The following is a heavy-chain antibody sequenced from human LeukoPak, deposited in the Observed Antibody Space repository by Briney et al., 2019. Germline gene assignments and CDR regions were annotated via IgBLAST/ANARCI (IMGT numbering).Heavy chain of an antibody. V-gene: IGHV1-2*04. J-gene: IGHJ6*02. CDR1: GYTFTGYY. CDR3: ARVGSYYYGMDV. CDR2: INPNSGGT. D-gene: IGHD1-26*01. Sequence: GASVKVSCTASGYTFTGYYMHWVRQAPGQGLEWMGWINPNSGGTNYAQKFQGWVTMTRDTSISTAYMELSRLRSDDTAVYYCARVGSYYYGMDVWGQGTTVTVSS.